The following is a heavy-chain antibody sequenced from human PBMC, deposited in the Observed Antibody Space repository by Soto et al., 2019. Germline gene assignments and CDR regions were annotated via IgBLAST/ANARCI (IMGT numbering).Heavy chain of an antibody. CDR3: ARLIFSSGWLFDY. CDR1: GYSFSSYW. Sequence: GEALKISCKGSGYSFSSYWIGWVRQMPGKGLEWMGIIYPGDSDTRYSPSFQGQVTISADKSISTAYLQWSSLKASDTAMYYCARLIFSSGWLFDYWGQGTLVTVSS. V-gene: IGHV5-51*01. J-gene: IGHJ4*02. D-gene: IGHD6-19*01. CDR2: IYPGDSDT.